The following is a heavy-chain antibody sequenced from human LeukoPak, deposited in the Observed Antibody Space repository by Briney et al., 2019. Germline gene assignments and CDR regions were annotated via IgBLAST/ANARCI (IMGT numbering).Heavy chain of an antibody. V-gene: IGHV3-23*01. J-gene: IGHJ4*02. CDR2: ISGSGGST. Sequence: PGGSLRLSCAASGFTFSSYAMSWVCQAPGQGLEWVSAISGSGGSTYYADSVKGRFTISRDNSKNTLYLQMNSLRAEDTAVYYCAKAPRREKQWLFDYWGQGALVAVSS. CDR3: AKAPRREKQWLFDY. D-gene: IGHD6-19*01. CDR1: GFTFSSYA.